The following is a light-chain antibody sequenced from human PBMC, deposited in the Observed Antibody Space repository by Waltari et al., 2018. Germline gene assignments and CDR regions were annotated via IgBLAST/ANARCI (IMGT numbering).Light chain of an antibody. CDR1: KDISSS. CDR3: QQLYTYPRT. J-gene: IGKJ3*01. V-gene: IGKV1-9*01. CDR2: AAS. Sequence: DIQLTQSPSILSASIGDRITITCRASKDISSSLAWYQQRPGKAPNLLIYAASTLQSGVPSRFSGSGSGTEFTLTIDSLQPEDFATYYCQQLYTYPRTFGPGTKVDVK.